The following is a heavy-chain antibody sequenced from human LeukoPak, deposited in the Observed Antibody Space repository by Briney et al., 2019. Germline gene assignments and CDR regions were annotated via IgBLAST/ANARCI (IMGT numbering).Heavy chain of an antibody. CDR3: ARVHFSSSPYFDY. J-gene: IGHJ4*02. CDR2: IASDGSST. Sequence: GGSLRLSCAASGFTFSSYWMNWVRQAPGKGLVWVSRIASDGSSTTYADSVKGRFSISRDNSKNTLYLQMNSLRAEDTAVYYCARVHFSSSPYFDYWGQGTLVTVSS. V-gene: IGHV3-74*01. CDR1: GFTFSSYW. D-gene: IGHD6-6*01.